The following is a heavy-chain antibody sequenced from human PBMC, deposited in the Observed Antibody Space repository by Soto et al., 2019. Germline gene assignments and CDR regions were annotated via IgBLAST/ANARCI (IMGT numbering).Heavy chain of an antibody. D-gene: IGHD3-10*01. Sequence: WGSLRLSCAASGFTFNNAWLNWVRQAPGKGLEWVGRINSKTDGGATDYAAPVKGRFTISRDDSKNTLYLQMNSLKAEDTAVYYCATNPQRDSDFDYWGQGTLVTVSS. CDR2: INSKTDGGAT. V-gene: IGHV3-15*07. CDR3: ATNPQRDSDFDY. J-gene: IGHJ4*02. CDR1: GFTFNNAW.